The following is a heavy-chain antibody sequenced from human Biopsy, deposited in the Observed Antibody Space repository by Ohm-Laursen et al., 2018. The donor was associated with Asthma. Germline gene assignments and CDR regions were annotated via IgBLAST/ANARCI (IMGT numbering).Heavy chain of an antibody. J-gene: IGHJ4*02. CDR3: ARGDSSGWSQYYFDY. Sequence: SLRLSCAASGFAVSRDHMFWVRQAPGKGLEWVSVIYSGGTPHTADSVRGRFTISRDYSKNTLYLQMHSLRAEDTAVYYCARGDSSGWSQYYFDYWGQGTLVTVSS. V-gene: IGHV3-53*01. D-gene: IGHD6-19*01. CDR2: IYSGGTP. CDR1: GFAVSRDH.